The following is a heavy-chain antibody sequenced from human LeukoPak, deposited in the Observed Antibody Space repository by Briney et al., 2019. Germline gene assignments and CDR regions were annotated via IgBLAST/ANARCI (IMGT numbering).Heavy chain of an antibody. Sequence: SETLSLTCTVSGGSISSGGYYWSWIRQHPGKGLEWIAYIYYSGNTYYNPSLVSPVTISVDTSKNQFSLKLSSVTAADTAVYYCARVNIAVGGGNWFDPWAREPWSPSPQ. J-gene: IGHJ5*02. V-gene: IGHV4-31*01. D-gene: IGHD2-15*01. CDR1: GGSISSGGYY. CDR3: ARVNIAVGGGNWFDP. CDR2: IYYSGNT.